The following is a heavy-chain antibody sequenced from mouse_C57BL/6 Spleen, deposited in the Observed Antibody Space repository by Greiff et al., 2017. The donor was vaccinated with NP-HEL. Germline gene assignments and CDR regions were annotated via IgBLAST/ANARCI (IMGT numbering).Heavy chain of an antibody. V-gene: IGHV1-52*01. J-gene: IGHJ2*01. CDR1: GYTFTSYW. Sequence: VQLQQPGAELVRPGSSVKLSCKASGYTFTSYWMHWVKQRPIQGLEWIGNIDPSDSETHYNQKFKDKATLTVDKSSSTAYMQLSSLTSEDSAVYYCARGPLRGYFDYWGQGTTLTVSS. D-gene: IGHD1-3*01. CDR2: IDPSDSET. CDR3: ARGPLRGYFDY.